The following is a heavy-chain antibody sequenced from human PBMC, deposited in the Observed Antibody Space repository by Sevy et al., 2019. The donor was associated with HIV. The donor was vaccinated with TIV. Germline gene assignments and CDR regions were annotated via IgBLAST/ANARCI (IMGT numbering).Heavy chain of an antibody. CDR3: AKDRRYCSSTSCYISTDYFDY. Sequence: GGSLRLSCAASGFTFSSYAMSWVRQAPGKGLEWVSAISGSGGSTYYADSVKGRFTISRDNSKNTLYLQMNSLRAEDTAVYYYAKDRRYCSSTSCYISTDYFDYWGQGTLVTVSS. D-gene: IGHD2-2*02. V-gene: IGHV3-23*01. J-gene: IGHJ4*02. CDR2: ISGSGGST. CDR1: GFTFSSYA.